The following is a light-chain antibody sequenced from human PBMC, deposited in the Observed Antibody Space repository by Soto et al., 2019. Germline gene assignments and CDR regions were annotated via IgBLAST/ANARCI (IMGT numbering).Light chain of an antibody. Sequence: EIVMTQSPATLSASPGERATLSCRASHTISSSYLAWYQQKPGQAPRLLMYGISRRATGIPDRFSGSGSGTDFTLTITRLEPEDFAVYYCQQYVTSSPRTFGQGTKVEIK. CDR1: HTISSSY. V-gene: IGKV3-20*01. CDR3: QQYVTSSPRT. CDR2: GIS. J-gene: IGKJ1*01.